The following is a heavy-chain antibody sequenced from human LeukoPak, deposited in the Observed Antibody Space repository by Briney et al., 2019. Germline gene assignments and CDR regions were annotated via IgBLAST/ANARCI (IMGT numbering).Heavy chain of an antibody. D-gene: IGHD4-17*01. CDR1: GFTVSSNY. V-gene: IGHV3-53*01. Sequence: GGSLRLSCAASGFTVSSNYMSWVRQAPGKGLEWVSVIYSGGSTYYADSVKGRFTMSRDNAKNSLYLQMNGLRVDDTAVYYCAAGDFFDYWGQGTLVTVSS. J-gene: IGHJ4*02. CDR3: AAGDFFDY. CDR2: IYSGGST.